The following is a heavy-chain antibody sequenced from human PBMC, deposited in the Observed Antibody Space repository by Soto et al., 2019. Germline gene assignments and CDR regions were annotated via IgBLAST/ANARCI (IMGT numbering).Heavy chain of an antibody. J-gene: IGHJ6*02. CDR2: IIPTFGTP. Sequence: GPPVEVSCKASGGTFGTHKINWVRQAPGQGLEWMGTIIPTFGTPNYAESFQGRVTITADESTTTAYMELTSLQADDTAVYYCARDERFCTNGVCPYGMDVWGQGTTVTVSS. CDR3: ARDERFCTNGVCPYGMDV. D-gene: IGHD2-8*01. CDR1: GGTFGTHK. V-gene: IGHV1-69*13.